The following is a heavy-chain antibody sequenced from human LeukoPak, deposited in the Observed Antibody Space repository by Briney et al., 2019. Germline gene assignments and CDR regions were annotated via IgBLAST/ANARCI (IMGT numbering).Heavy chain of an antibody. D-gene: IGHD3-10*01. CDR3: ARDYNRALDY. CDR1: GFTVSSNY. Sequence: GGSLRLSCAASGFTVSSNYMSWVRQAPGKGLEWVSYISSSGSTIYYADSVKGRFTISRDNAKNSLYLQMNSLRAEDTAVYYCARDYNRALDYWGQGALVTVSS. V-gene: IGHV3-11*04. CDR2: ISSSGSTI. J-gene: IGHJ4*02.